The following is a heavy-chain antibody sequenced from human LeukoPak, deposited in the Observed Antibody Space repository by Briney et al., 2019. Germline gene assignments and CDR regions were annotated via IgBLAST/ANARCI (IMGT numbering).Heavy chain of an antibody. CDR2: ISSNGGST. V-gene: IGHV3-64*01. CDR1: GFTFSSYA. Sequence: TGGSLRLSCAASGFTFSSYAMHWVRQAPGKGLEYVSAISSNGGSTYYANSVKGRFTISRDNSKNTLYLQMGSLRAEDMAVYYCARVGYTSYYYYGMDVWGQGTTVTVSS. CDR3: ARVGYTSYYYYGMDV. D-gene: IGHD6-13*01. J-gene: IGHJ6*02.